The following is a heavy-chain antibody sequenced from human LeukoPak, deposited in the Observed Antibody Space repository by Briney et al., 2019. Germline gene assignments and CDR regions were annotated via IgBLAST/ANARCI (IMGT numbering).Heavy chain of an antibody. Sequence: SQTLSLTCAVYGGSFSGYYWSWIRQPPGKGLEWIGEINHSGSTNYNPSLKSRVTISVDTSKNQFSLKLSSVTAADTAVYYCARVRWQQQLVQGGYYFDNWGQGTLVTASS. CDR1: GGSFSGYY. CDR3: ARVRWQQQLVQGGYYFDN. J-gene: IGHJ4*02. D-gene: IGHD6-13*01. CDR2: INHSGST. V-gene: IGHV4-34*01.